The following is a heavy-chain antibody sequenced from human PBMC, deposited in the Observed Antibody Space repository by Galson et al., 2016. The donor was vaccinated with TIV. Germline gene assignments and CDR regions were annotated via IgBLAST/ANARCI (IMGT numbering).Heavy chain of an antibody. CDR1: GYTFINYG. D-gene: IGHD3-10*01. V-gene: IGHV1-18*01. CDR2: ISAYDGHT. CDR3: ARDMGHLDP. Sequence: SVKVSCKASGYTFINYGITWVRQAPGQGLEWMGWISAYDGHTNYALKFQGRVTMTTDTATRTAYMDLRSLTSGDAAVYYCARDMGHLDPWGQGTLVTVSS. J-gene: IGHJ5*02.